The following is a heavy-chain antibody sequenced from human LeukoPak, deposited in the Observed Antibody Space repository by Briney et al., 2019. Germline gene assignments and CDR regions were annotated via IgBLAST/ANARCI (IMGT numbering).Heavy chain of an antibody. V-gene: IGHV3-7*01. CDR3: ARKDREITFGGVTVPYYFDY. J-gene: IGHJ4*02. Sequence: QTGGSLRLSCAASGFTFSSYWMSWVRQAPGKGLEWVANIKQDGSEKYYVNSMKGRFTISRDNRKNSLYLQMNSLRAEDTAVYYCARKDREITFGGVTVPYYFDYWGQGTLVTVSS. CDR2: IKQDGSEK. CDR1: GFTFSSYW. D-gene: IGHD3-16*02.